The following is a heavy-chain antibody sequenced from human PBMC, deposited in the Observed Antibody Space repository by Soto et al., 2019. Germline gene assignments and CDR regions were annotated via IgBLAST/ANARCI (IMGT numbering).Heavy chain of an antibody. CDR1: GFTFSSYA. D-gene: IGHD3-10*01. Sequence: GGSLRLSCAASGFTFSSYAMSWVRQAPGKGLEWVSAISGSGGSTYYADSVKGRFTISRDNSKNTLYLQMNSLRAEDTAVYYCANNPSGGYSAGYYDYYGLDVWGQGTTVTVSS. CDR2: ISGSGGST. CDR3: ANNPSGGYSAGYYDYYGLDV. V-gene: IGHV3-23*01. J-gene: IGHJ6*02.